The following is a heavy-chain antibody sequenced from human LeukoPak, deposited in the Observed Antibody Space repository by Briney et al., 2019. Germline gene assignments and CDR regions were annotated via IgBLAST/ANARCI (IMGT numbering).Heavy chain of an antibody. Sequence: GGSLRLSCAASGFTFSSYHMNWVRQAPGKGLEWVSYISISSSTIYYADSGKGRFTISRDNAKTSLYLQMNSLRAEDTAVYYCARGLSSWYVDYWGQGTLATVSS. CDR3: ARGLSSWYVDY. CDR1: GFTFSSYH. CDR2: ISISSSTI. V-gene: IGHV3-48*01. D-gene: IGHD6-13*01. J-gene: IGHJ4*02.